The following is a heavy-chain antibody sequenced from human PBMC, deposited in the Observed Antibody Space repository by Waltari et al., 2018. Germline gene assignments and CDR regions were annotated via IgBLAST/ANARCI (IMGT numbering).Heavy chain of an antibody. V-gene: IGHV4-4*02. J-gene: IGHJ4*02. D-gene: IGHD2-15*01. CDR2: VHSSGRT. CDR1: GASMSSNSF. CDR3: ARDRGRGLYLDS. Sequence: QLKLQQSGSGLVKPSESLSLTCAVTGASMSSNSFWSWVRQSQGKGLEWIGQVHSSGRTNYNPSLSSRVTISIDMSNSQFSLRVPSPTAADTAMYYCARDRGRGLYLDSWSQGTLVTVSP.